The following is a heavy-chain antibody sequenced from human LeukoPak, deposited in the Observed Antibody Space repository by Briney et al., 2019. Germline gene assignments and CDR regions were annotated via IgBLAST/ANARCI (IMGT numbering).Heavy chain of an antibody. J-gene: IGHJ6*03. CDR1: GFTFSTHG. V-gene: IGHV3-30*02. CDR3: ARDYSHFDWLYPYYYMDV. Sequence: PGGSLRLSCAASGFTFSTHGMHWVRQAPGKGLEWVAFIRYDGINKYYADSVKGRFTISRDNAKNSLYLQMNSLRAEDTAVYYCARDYSHFDWLYPYYYMDVWGKGTTVTISS. D-gene: IGHD3-9*01. CDR2: IRYDGINK.